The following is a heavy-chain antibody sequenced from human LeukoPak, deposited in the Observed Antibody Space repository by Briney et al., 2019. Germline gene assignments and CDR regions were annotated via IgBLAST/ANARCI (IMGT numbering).Heavy chain of an antibody. Sequence: GSLNLSCAASGFTFSSFAMYWVRQAPGKGLEWVPAISGSGDSTYYAASVKGRFPISRDNSKNTLYLQMNSLRAEDTAMYYCAKNSGSTALWGQGTLVTVSS. V-gene: IGHV3-23*01. CDR2: ISGSGDST. J-gene: IGHJ4*02. D-gene: IGHD1-26*01. CDR1: GFTFSSFA. CDR3: AKNSGSTAL.